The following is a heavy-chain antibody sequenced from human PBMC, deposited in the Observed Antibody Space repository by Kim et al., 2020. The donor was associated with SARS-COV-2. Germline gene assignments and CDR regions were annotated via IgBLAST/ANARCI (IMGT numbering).Heavy chain of an antibody. CDR1: GFTFSSYW. J-gene: IGHJ6*02. V-gene: IGHV3-7*03. CDR2: IKQDGSEK. Sequence: GGSLRLSCAASGFTFSSYWMSWVRQAPGKGLEWVANIKQDGSEKYYVDSVKGRFTISRDNAKNSLYLQMNSLRAEDTAVYYCARPEGWYVSAAYYYGMDVWGQGTTVTVSS. D-gene: IGHD6-19*01. CDR3: ARPEGWYVSAAYYYGMDV.